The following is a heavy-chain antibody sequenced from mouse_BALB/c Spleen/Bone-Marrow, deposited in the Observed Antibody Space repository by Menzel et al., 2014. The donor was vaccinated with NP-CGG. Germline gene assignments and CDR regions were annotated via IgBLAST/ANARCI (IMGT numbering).Heavy chain of an antibody. J-gene: IGHJ3*01. V-gene: IGHV4-1*02. CDR3: ASPTIYYDYAWFDS. Sequence: EVQVVESGGGLVQPGGSLKLSCAATGFAFSRYWMSWVRQAPGKGLEWIGEIIPDSSTINYTPSLKDKFIISRDNAKNTLSQQMSKVRSEDSGLYYGASPTIYYDYAWFDSWGQGTLVTVAA. CDR1: GFAFSRYW. D-gene: IGHD2-4*01. CDR2: IIPDSSTI.